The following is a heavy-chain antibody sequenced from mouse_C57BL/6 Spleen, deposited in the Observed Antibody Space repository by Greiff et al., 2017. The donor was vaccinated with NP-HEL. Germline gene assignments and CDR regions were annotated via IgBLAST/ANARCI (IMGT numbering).Heavy chain of an antibody. CDR3: ARMDGYFDV. CDR2: IWSGGST. J-gene: IGHJ1*03. CDR1: GFSLTSYG. Sequence: VKLVESGPGLVQPSQSLSITCTVSGFSLTSYGVHWVRQSPGKGLEWLGVIWSGGSTDYNAAFISRLSISKDNSKSQVFFKMNSLQADDTAIYYCARMDGYFDVWGTGTTVTVSS. V-gene: IGHV2-2*01.